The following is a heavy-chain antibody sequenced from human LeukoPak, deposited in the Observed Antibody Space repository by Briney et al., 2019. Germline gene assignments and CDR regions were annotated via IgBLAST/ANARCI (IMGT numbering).Heavy chain of an antibody. CDR2: ISWDGTT. V-gene: IGHV3-43*01. J-gene: IGHJ4*02. CDR3: VKDLSYESSGSFFDF. CDR1: GFIFEDYT. Sequence: GGSLRLTCAASGFIFEDYTMHWVRQAPGKTLEWVSLISWDGTTYYADSVKGRFTISRDNSKDSLYLQMDTLRSEDTAFYYCVKDLSYESSGSFFDFWGQGTLVTVS. D-gene: IGHD3-22*01.